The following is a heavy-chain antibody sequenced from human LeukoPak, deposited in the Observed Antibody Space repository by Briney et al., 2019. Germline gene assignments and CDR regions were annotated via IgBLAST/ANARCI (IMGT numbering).Heavy chain of an antibody. Sequence: GGSLRLSCAASGFTFSSYAMSWVRQAPGKGLEWVSAISGSGGSTYYADSVKGRFTISRDNSKNTLYLQMNSLKASDTAMYYCARHWGYCTSTSCPNWFDPWGQGTLVTVSS. D-gene: IGHD2-2*01. CDR2: ISGSGGST. V-gene: IGHV3-23*01. CDR3: ARHWGYCTSTSCPNWFDP. CDR1: GFTFSSYA. J-gene: IGHJ5*02.